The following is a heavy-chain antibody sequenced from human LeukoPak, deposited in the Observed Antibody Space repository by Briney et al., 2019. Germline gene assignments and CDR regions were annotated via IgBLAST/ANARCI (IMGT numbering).Heavy chain of an antibody. Sequence: GSLRLSCAASGFTFSSYWMHWVRQAPGKGLVWVSAISGSGGSTYYADSVKGRFTISRDNSKNTLYLQMNSLRAEDTAVYYCAKDSVYHRVDPWGQGTLVTVSS. CDR3: AKDSVYHRVDP. D-gene: IGHD2-2*01. J-gene: IGHJ5*02. CDR1: GFTFSSYW. CDR2: ISGSGGST. V-gene: IGHV3-23*01.